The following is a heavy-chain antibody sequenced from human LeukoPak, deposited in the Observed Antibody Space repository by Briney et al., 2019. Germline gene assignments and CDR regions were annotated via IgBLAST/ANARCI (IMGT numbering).Heavy chain of an antibody. CDR1: GFTFSSYG. CDR2: IWYDGSNK. J-gene: IGHJ6*04. V-gene: IGHV3-33*01. Sequence: PGGSLRLSCAASGFTFSSYGMHWVRQAPGKGLEWVAVIWYDGSNKYYADSVKGRFTISRDNSKNTLYLQMNSLRAEDTAVYYCAREGLLWFGESYYYYGMDVWGKGTTVTVSS. CDR3: AREGLLWFGESYYYYGMDV. D-gene: IGHD3-10*01.